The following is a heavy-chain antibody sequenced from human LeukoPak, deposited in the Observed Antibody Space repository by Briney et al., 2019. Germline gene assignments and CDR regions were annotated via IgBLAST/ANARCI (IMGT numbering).Heavy chain of an antibody. V-gene: IGHV1-69*01. D-gene: IGHD4-17*01. CDR2: IIPIFGTA. CDR1: GGTFSSYA. CDR3: ARERRLPTVTTPYYFDY. Sequence: SVKVSCKASGGTFSSYAISWVRQALGQGLEWMGGIIPIFGTANYAQKFQGRVTIIADESTSTAYMELSSLRSEDTAVYYCARERRLPTVTTPYYFDYWGQGTLVTVSS. J-gene: IGHJ4*02.